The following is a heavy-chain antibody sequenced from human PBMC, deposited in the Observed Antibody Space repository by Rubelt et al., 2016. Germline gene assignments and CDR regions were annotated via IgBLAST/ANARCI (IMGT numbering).Heavy chain of an antibody. CDR2: IYYSGST. Sequence: GKGLEWIGSIYYSGSTYYNPSLKSRVTISVDTSKNQFSLKLTSVTAADTAVYYCARFSRGFDYWGQGTLVTVSS. V-gene: IGHV4-39*07. J-gene: IGHJ4*02. CDR3: ARFSRGFDY.